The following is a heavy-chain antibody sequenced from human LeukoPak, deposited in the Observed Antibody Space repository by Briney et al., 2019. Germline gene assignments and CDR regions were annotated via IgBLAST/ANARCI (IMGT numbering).Heavy chain of an antibody. CDR2: ISSSSSTI. V-gene: IGHV3-48*01. CDR3: ARADYDYVWGSYHYFDY. Sequence: PGGSLRLSCAASGFTFSSYSMNWVRQAPGKGLEWVSYISSSSSTIYYADSVKGRFTISRDNAKTSLYLQMNSLRAEDTAVYYCARADYDYVWGSYHYFDYWGQGTLVTVSS. CDR1: GFTFSSYS. D-gene: IGHD3-16*02. J-gene: IGHJ4*02.